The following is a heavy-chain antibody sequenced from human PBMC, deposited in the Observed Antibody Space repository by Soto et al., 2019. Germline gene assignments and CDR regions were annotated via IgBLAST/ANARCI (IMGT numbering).Heavy chain of an antibody. CDR2: IRNKANSYST. V-gene: IGHV3-72*01. CDR1: GFTFSDHY. Sequence: EMQLEESGGGLVQPGGSLRLSCAASGFTFSDHYMDWVRQAPGKGLEWIGRIRNKANSYSTEYAASVKGRFTASRDDSKNVLFLQMNSLSTEDTAIYYCSRIHLGSNKFFDLWGRGTLVTVSS. CDR3: SRIHLGSNKFFDL. D-gene: IGHD3-10*01. J-gene: IGHJ2*01.